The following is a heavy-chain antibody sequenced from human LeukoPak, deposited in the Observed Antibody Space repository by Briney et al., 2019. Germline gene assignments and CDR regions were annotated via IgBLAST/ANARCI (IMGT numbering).Heavy chain of an antibody. D-gene: IGHD3-22*01. Sequence: PGGSLRLSCAASGFTFSSYAMHWVRQAPGKGLEWVAVISYDGSNKYYADSVKGRFTISRDNSKNTLYLQMNSLRAEDTAVYYCARDCSMIVVVIDHCFDYWGQGTLVTVSS. CDR2: ISYDGSNK. J-gene: IGHJ4*02. CDR3: ARDCSMIVVVIDHCFDY. V-gene: IGHV3-30-3*01. CDR1: GFTFSSYA.